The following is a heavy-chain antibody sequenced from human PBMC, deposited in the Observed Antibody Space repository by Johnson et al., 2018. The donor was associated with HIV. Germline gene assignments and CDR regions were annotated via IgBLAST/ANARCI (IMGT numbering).Heavy chain of an antibody. Sequence: VQLVESGGGVVRPGGSLRLSCAASGFTFDDYGMSWVRQAPGKGLEWVPGINWNGGSTGYADSVKGRFTLSSDNSKNTLYLQINSLRAEDTAVYYCANLGDYSGINGFDIWGQWTMVTVSS. D-gene: IGHD4-23*01. CDR3: ANLGDYSGINGFDI. CDR2: INWNGGST. V-gene: IGHV3-20*04. CDR1: GFTFDDYG. J-gene: IGHJ3*02.